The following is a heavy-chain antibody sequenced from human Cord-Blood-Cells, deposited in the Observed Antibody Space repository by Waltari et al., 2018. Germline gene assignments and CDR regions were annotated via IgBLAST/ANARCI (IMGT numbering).Heavy chain of an antibody. CDR3: ARRVTGTFANQPDAFDI. V-gene: IGHV1-69*09. Sequence: QVQLVQSGAEVKKPGSSVKVSCKAAGGTFSSYAISWVRQAPGQGLEWMGRFIPILGIATYAQKFQGRVTITADKSTSTAYMELSSLRSEDTAVYYCARRVTGTFANQPDAFDIWGQGTMVTVSS. J-gene: IGHJ3*02. CDR2: FIPILGIA. D-gene: IGHD1-7*01. CDR1: GGTFSSYA.